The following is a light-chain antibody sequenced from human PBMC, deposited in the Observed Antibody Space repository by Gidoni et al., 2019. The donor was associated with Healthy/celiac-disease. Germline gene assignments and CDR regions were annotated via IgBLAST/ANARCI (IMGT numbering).Light chain of an antibody. Sequence: DIQMTQSPSTLSASVGDRVTITCRASQSISSWLAWYQQKPGKAPKLLIYKASSLESGVPSRFSGRGSGTEFTLAISSLQPDDFATYYCQQYNSYPGLTFGGGTKVEIK. J-gene: IGKJ4*01. CDR3: QQYNSYPGLT. CDR2: KAS. CDR1: QSISSW. V-gene: IGKV1-5*03.